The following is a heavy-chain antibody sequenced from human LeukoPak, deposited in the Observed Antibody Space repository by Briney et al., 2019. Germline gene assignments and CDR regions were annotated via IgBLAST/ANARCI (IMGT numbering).Heavy chain of an antibody. CDR3: ARAGRSLTGTMSY. CDR1: GFSFSGYV. Sequence: PGGSLRLSCAASGFSFSGYVMSWVRQAPGKGLEWVSAVGTSGDNTYYADSVKGRFTISRDNAKNSLYLQMNSLRAEDTAVYYCARAGRSLTGTMSYWGQGTLVTVSS. V-gene: IGHV3-21*01. CDR2: VGTSGDNT. J-gene: IGHJ4*02. D-gene: IGHD1-7*01.